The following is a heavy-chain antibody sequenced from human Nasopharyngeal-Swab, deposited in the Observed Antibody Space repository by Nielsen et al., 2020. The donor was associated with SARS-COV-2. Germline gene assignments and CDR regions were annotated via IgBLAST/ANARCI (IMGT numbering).Heavy chain of an antibody. V-gene: IGHV1-46*01. CDR1: GYTFTSYY. Sequence: ASVKVSCKASGYTFTSYYMHWVRQAPGQGLEWMGIINPSGGSTSYAQKFRGRVTMTRDTSTSTVYMKLSSLRSEDTAVYYCARDRGVNDYVWGSYRKSDAFDIWGQGTMVTVSS. J-gene: IGHJ3*02. CDR3: ARDRGVNDYVWGSYRKSDAFDI. CDR2: INPSGGST. D-gene: IGHD3-16*02.